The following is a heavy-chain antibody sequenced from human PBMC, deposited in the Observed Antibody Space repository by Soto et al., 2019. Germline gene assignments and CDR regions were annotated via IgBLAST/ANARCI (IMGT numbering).Heavy chain of an antibody. CDR2: INPNSGNI. J-gene: IGHJ4*02. CDR1: GDTFTTYD. Sequence: GSVKVSGKASGDTFTTYDINCVRQSGGHGLEWMGWINPNSGNIGYAQRFQGRVTMTRDTAIRTAYMEVSSLRSDDTAVYYCARGRASGSYYLLDYWGQGTLVTVSS. V-gene: IGHV1-8*01. CDR3: ARGRASGSYYLLDY. D-gene: IGHD3-10*01.